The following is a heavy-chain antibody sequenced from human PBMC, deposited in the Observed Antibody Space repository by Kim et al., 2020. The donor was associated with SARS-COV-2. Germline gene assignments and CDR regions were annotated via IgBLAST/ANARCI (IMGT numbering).Heavy chain of an antibody. CDR3: AKGSGWNDGYMYTRFDY. CDR1: GFTFSRYG. D-gene: IGHD1-1*01. CDR2: ISYDGSSK. J-gene: IGHJ4*02. V-gene: IGHV3-30*18. Sequence: GGSLRLSCAASGFTFSRYGMHWVRQAPGKGLEWVALISYDGSSKYYADSVKGRFTISKDNSKNTLYLQMNSLRAEDTAVYYCAKGSGWNDGYMYTRFDYWGQGTLVTVSS.